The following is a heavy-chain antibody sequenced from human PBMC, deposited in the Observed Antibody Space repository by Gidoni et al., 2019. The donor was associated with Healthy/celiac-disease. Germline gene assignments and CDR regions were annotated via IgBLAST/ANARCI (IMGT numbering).Heavy chain of an antibody. CDR2: IYYSGST. CDR1: GGSISSYY. Sequence: QVQLQESGPGLVKPSETLSLPCTVSGGSISSYYWSWIRQPPGKGLEWIGYIYYSGSTNYNPSLKSRVTISVDTSKNQFSLKLSSVTAADTAVYYCARLDSSGYYPDYWGQGTLVTVSS. J-gene: IGHJ4*02. D-gene: IGHD3-22*01. CDR3: ARLDSSGYYPDY. V-gene: IGHV4-59*01.